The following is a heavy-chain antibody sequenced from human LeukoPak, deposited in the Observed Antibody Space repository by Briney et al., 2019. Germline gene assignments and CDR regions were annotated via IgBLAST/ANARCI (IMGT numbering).Heavy chain of an antibody. CDR1: GFTFSSYA. CDR2: ISGSGGST. CDR3: AKESFDYGDLGG. J-gene: IGHJ4*02. V-gene: IGHV3-23*01. D-gene: IGHD4-17*01. Sequence: GGSLRLSCAASGFTFSSYAMSWIRQAPGKGLEWVSAISGSGGSTYYADSVKGRFTISRYNSKNTLYLQMNSLRAEDTAVYYCAKESFDYGDLGGWGQGTLVTVSS.